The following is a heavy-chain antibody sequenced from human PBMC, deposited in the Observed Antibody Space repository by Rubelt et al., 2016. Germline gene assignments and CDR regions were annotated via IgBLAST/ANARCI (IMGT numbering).Heavy chain of an antibody. Sequence: EVQLVESGGDLVKPGGSQRLSCAASGFTFSDYAITWVRQAPGKGLEWVSYISSSSSYIYYADSVKGRFTVSRDNAKNVFALQMNSLSAEDTAVYYCARVAVVGTARIMDVWGQGTTVTVSS. CDR3: ARVAVVGTARIMDV. CDR1: GFTFSDYA. CDR2: ISSSSSYI. J-gene: IGHJ6*02. V-gene: IGHV3-21*02. D-gene: IGHD2-15*01.